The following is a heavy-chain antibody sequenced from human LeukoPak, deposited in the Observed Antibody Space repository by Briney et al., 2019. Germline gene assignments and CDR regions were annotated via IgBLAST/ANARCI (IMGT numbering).Heavy chain of an antibody. V-gene: IGHV4-59*01. Sequence: PSETLSLTCSVSGASISSYDWNWIRQPPGKGLEWIGNIYIRGSTNYNPSLKSRVTISLDTSKDQFSLKLTSVTAADTAFYYCAKDWELGSWGQGTLVTVSS. CDR1: GASISSYD. D-gene: IGHD1-26*01. CDR2: IYIRGST. CDR3: AKDWELGS. J-gene: IGHJ5*02.